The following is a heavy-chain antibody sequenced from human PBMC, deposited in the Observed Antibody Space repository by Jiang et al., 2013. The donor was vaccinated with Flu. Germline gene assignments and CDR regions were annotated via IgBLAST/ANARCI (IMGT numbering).Heavy chain of an antibody. D-gene: IGHD6-19*01. CDR3: ARVGRASGWAGAFDI. V-gene: IGHV6-1*01. CDR1: SNSAA. CDR2: TYYRSKWYN. J-gene: IGHJ3*02. Sequence: SNSAAWNWIRQSPSRGLEWLGRTYYRSKWYNDYAVSVKSRITINPDTSKNQFSLQLNSVTPEDTAVYYCARVGRASGWAGAFDIWGQGTMVTVSS.